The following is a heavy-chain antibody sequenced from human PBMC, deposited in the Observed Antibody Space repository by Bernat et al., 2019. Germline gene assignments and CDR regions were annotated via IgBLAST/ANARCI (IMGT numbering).Heavy chain of an antibody. CDR1: GGSISSSSYY. Sequence: QLQLQESGPGLVKPSETLSLTCTVSGGSISSSSYYWDWIHQPPGKGLEWIGSIYYSGSTYYNPSLKSRVTISVDTSKNQFSLKLSSVTAADTAVYYCATGEIAAAGSGYFDYWGQGTLVTVSS. CDR3: ATGEIAAAGSGYFDY. V-gene: IGHV4-39*01. D-gene: IGHD6-13*01. J-gene: IGHJ4*02. CDR2: IYYSGST.